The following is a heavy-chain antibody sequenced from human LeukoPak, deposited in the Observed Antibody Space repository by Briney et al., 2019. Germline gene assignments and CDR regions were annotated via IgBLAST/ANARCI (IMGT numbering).Heavy chain of an antibody. J-gene: IGHJ4*02. CDR3: ATLGEYYDSSGYYYN. D-gene: IGHD3-22*01. CDR1: GGSFSGFY. CDR2: INHSGST. Sequence: SETLSLTCAVYGGSFSGFYWSWIRQPPGKGLEWIGEINHSGSTYYNPYLKSRVTISEDTSKNQFSLKLTSVTAADTAVYYCATLGEYYDSSGYYYNWGQGTLVTVSS. V-gene: IGHV4-34*01.